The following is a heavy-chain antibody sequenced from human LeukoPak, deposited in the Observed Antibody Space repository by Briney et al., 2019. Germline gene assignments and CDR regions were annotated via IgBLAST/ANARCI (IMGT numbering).Heavy chain of an antibody. V-gene: IGHV1-18*01. J-gene: IGHJ4*02. CDR3: ARVDDYYDSSGYYVPGY. D-gene: IGHD3-22*01. CDR2: ISAYNGNT. Sequence: GASVKVSCKASGYTFTSYGISWVRQAPGQGLEWMGWISAYNGNTNYAQKLQGRVTMTTDTSTSTAYMELRSLRSDDTAVYYCARVDDYYDSSGYYVPGYWGQGTLVTVSS. CDR1: GYTFTSYG.